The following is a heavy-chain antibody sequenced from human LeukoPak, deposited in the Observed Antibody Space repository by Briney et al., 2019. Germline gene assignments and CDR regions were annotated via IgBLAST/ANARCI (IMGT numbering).Heavy chain of an antibody. CDR3: AEQSVLITGRDDALDL. V-gene: IGHV3-23*01. CDR1: GFTFNSYA. J-gene: IGHJ3*01. Sequence: RGSLRLSCAASGFTFNSYAMSWVRQAPGKGLEWVSTISGNGDSTSYVHSVKGRFTISRDNSKNTLYLQMNSLRAEDTAAYYCAEQSVLITGRDDALDLWGQGTMVIVSS. D-gene: IGHD2-8*02. CDR2: ISGNGDST.